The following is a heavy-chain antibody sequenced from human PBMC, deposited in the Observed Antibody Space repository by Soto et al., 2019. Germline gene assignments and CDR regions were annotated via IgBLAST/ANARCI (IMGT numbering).Heavy chain of an antibody. V-gene: IGHV3-30*18. CDR1: GFTFSSYG. J-gene: IGHJ5*01. D-gene: IGHD2-8*01. CDR3: AKVDGYCTNGVCHNWFYP. CDR2: ISYDGSNK. Sequence: GGTLRLSCAASGFTFSSYGMHWVRQAPGKGLEWVAVISYDGSNKYYADSVKGRFTISRDNSKNTLYLQMNSLRAEDTAVYYCAKVDGYCTNGVCHNWFYPWAQGTLVTVSS.